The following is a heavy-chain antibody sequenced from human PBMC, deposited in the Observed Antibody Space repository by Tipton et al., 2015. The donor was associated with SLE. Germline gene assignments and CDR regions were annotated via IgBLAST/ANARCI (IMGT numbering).Heavy chain of an antibody. Sequence: GSLRLSCAASGFTFSNYAMSWVRQAPGKGLEWVSAISDSGVSTYYADSVKGRFTISRDNSNNTLYLQMNSLRAEDTAIYYCAKRNADYWGQGTLVTVSS. CDR3: AKRNADY. D-gene: IGHD1-1*01. CDR1: GFTFSNYA. CDR2: ISDSGVST. J-gene: IGHJ4*02. V-gene: IGHV3-23*01.